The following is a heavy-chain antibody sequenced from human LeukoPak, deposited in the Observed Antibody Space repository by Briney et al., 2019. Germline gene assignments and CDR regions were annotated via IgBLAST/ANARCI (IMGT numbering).Heavy chain of an antibody. J-gene: IGHJ4*02. V-gene: IGHV3-64D*06. CDR1: GFTFSSYA. D-gene: IGHD5-18*01. CDR2: ISSNGGST. CDR3: VKDRGGYSYGFDY. Sequence: TGGSLRLSCSASGFTFSSYAMHWVRQAPGKGLEYVSAISSNGGSTYYADSVKGRFTISRDNSKNTLYLQMSSLRAEDTAVYYRVKDRGGYSYGFDYWGRGTLVTVSS.